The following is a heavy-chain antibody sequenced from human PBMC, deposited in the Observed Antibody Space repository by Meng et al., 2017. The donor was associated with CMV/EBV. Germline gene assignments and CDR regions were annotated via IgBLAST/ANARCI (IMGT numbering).Heavy chain of an antibody. J-gene: IGHJ4*02. V-gene: IGHV3-21*01. D-gene: IGHD6-19*01. Sequence: GESLKISCAASGFTFSSYAMHWVRQAPGKGLEWVSSISSGSSYIYYADSVKGRFTITRDNAKNSLYLQMNSLKAEDTAVYYCASRTAVAELDYWGQGTLVTVSS. CDR1: GFTFSSYA. CDR2: ISSGSSYI. CDR3: ASRTAVAELDY.